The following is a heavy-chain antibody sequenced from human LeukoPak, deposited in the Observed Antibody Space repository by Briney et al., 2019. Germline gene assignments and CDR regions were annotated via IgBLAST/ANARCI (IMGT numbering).Heavy chain of an antibody. CDR1: GYSFTSYW. CDR2: IYPGDSDT. Sequence: GESLKISCKGSGYSFTSYWIGWVRQIPGKGLGWMGIIYPGDSDTRYSPSFQGQVTISADKSISTAYLQWSSLKASDTAMYYCARLTDDILTGYFDYWGQGTLVTVSS. CDR3: ARLTDDILTGYFDY. D-gene: IGHD3-9*01. J-gene: IGHJ4*02. V-gene: IGHV5-51*01.